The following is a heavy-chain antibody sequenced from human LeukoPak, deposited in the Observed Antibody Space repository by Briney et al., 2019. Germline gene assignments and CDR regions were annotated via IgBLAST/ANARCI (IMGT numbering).Heavy chain of an antibody. D-gene: IGHD6-13*01. V-gene: IGHV1-2*02. Sequence: VASVKVSCKASGYTFTGHYIHWVRQAPGQGLEWMGWINPNSGGTDYAQKFQGRVTMTRDTSISTAYMELSRLRSDDTAVYYCARDRGSLYSSTWSYYYYYYMDVWGKGTTVTVSS. CDR1: GYTFTGHY. CDR3: ARDRGSLYSSTWSYYYYYYMDV. CDR2: INPNSGGT. J-gene: IGHJ6*03.